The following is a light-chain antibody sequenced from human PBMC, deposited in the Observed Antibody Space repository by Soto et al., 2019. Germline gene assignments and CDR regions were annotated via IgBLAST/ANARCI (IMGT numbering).Light chain of an antibody. Sequence: QSALTQPASVSGSPGQSITISCTGTSSDVGSYNLVSWYQHHPGKAPKFIIYEDNKWPSGVSNRFSGSKSGNTASLTISGLQAEDEADYYCCAYVRSNAVLFGGGTKLTVL. CDR2: EDN. J-gene: IGLJ2*01. CDR3: CAYVRSNAVL. CDR1: SSDVGSYNL. V-gene: IGLV2-23*01.